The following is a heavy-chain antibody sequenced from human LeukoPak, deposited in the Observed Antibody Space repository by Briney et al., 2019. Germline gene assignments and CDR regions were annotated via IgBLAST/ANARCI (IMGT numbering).Heavy chain of an antibody. Sequence: ASVKVSCKASGGTFSSYAISWVRQAPGQGLEWMGLINPTGGSTGYAQKFQGRVTMTRDTSISTAYMELSRLRSDDTAVYYCARVGAYGSGSYLVYWGQGTLVTVSS. J-gene: IGHJ4*02. CDR3: ARVGAYGSGSYLVY. V-gene: IGHV1-2*06. CDR2: INPTGGST. D-gene: IGHD3-10*01. CDR1: GGTFSSYA.